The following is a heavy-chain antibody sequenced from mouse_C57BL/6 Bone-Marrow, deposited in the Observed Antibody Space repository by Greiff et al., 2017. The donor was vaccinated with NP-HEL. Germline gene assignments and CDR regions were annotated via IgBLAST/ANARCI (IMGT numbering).Heavy chain of an antibody. D-gene: IGHD5-1*01. Sequence: QVQLQQSGAELMKPGASVKLSCKATGYTFTGYWIEWVKQRPGHGLEWIGEILPGSGSTNYNEKFKGKATFTADKSSNTAYMQLSSLTTEDSAIYDCATGGRVRDYAMDYWGQGTSVTVSS. J-gene: IGHJ4*01. CDR2: ILPGSGST. CDR3: ATGGRVRDYAMDY. CDR1: GYTFTGYW. V-gene: IGHV1-9*01.